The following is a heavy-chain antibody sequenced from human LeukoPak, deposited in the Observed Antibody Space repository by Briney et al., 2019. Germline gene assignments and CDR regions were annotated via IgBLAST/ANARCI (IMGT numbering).Heavy chain of an antibody. Sequence: PSETLSLTCTVSGGSISTSSPYYWGWIRQPPGKGLEWIGSIYYSGSTFYNPSLKSRVTISVDTSKNQFSLKLSSVTAADTAVYYCARDYYGRVDYWGQGTLVTVSS. CDR3: ARDYYGRVDY. CDR2: IYYSGST. D-gene: IGHD3-22*01. J-gene: IGHJ4*02. CDR1: GGSISTSSPYY. V-gene: IGHV4-39*07.